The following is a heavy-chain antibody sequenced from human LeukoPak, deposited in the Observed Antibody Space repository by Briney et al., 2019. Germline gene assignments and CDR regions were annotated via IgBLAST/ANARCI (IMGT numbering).Heavy chain of an antibody. J-gene: IGHJ4*02. CDR3: ARARYDSSGYYPLGDY. D-gene: IGHD3-22*01. V-gene: IGHV3-21*01. CDR1: GFTFSRYS. Sequence: GGSLRLSCAASGFTFSRYSMNWVRQAPGKGLEWVSLITSSSNYIYYADSVEGRFTISRDNAKNSLYLEMNSLRAEDTAVYYCARARYDSSGYYPLGDYWGQGTLVTVSS. CDR2: ITSSSNYI.